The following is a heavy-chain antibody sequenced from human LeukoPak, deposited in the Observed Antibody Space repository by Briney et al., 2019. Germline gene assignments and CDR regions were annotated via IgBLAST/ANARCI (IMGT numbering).Heavy chain of an antibody. D-gene: IGHD6-13*01. Sequence: SETLSLTCTVSGGSISSYYWSWIRQAPGKGLEWIGNIYYSGSTNYNPSLKSRVTVSVDTSKNQFSLKLSSVTAADTAVYYCARVFVAAAGTGAFDIWGQGTMVTVSS. CDR3: ARVFVAAAGTGAFDI. V-gene: IGHV4-59*08. J-gene: IGHJ3*02. CDR1: GGSISSYY. CDR2: IYYSGST.